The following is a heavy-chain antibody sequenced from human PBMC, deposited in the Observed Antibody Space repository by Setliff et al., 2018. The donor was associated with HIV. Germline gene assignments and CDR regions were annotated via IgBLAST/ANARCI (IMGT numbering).Heavy chain of an antibody. CDR3: ARGPPFAY. V-gene: IGHV4-39*07. J-gene: IGHJ4*02. CDR2: VSYSGAT. CDR1: GGSSIANTFA. Sequence: NPSETLSLTCSVSGGSSIANTFASTWIRQSPGKGLEYIGDVSYSGATMYTNYNPSLESRVTVSEDTSRHQFSLKLTSVTADDTGIYYCARGPPFAYWGQGLLVTAPQ.